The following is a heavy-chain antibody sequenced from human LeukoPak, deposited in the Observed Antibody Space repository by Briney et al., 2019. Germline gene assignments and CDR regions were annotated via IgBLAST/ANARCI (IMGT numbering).Heavy chain of an antibody. J-gene: IGHJ4*02. CDR3: TTSISGLGD. Sequence: SQTLSLTCAISGHSVSSNCAAWNWIRQSPSRGFEWLGRTYYRHKLYNDYAVSVKGRIPISAVKSKNQFSLQRNSVTPEDTAVYYCTTSISGLGDWGQETRVTVSS. D-gene: IGHD3-16*01. CDR1: GHSVSSNCAA. V-gene: IGHV6-1*01. CDR2: TYYRHKLYN.